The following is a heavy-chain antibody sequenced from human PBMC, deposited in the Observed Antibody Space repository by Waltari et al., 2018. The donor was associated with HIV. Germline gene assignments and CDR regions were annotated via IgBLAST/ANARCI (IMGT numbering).Heavy chain of an antibody. CDR2: NTAYNGNT. CDR3: ARVQLIMVTFGGDFAPQFFEY. CDR1: GYTFTNYG. J-gene: IGHJ4*02. D-gene: IGHD3-16*01. Sequence: QVQLVQSGDEVKKPGASVKVSCKTSGYTFTNYGITWVRQAPGQGLEWMGWNTAYNGNTNLAERVQGRGTMTTDTSTRTAYMELRSLRSDDTAVFYCARVQLIMVTFGGDFAPQFFEYWGQGTLVTVSS. V-gene: IGHV1-18*01.